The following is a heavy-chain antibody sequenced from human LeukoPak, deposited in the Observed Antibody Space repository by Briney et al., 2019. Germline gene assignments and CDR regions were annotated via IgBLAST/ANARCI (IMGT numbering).Heavy chain of an antibody. V-gene: IGHV1-69-2*01. CDR1: GYTFTDYY. CDR2: VDPGDGET. J-gene: IGHJ4*01. Sequence: ASVKVSCKVSGYTFTDYYMHWVQQAPGKGLEWMGLVDPGDGETIYAEKFQGRVTITADTSTDTAYMELSSLRSEDTAVYYCATGRYCSGGSXYLDYWGXGTLVTVSS. D-gene: IGHD2-15*01. CDR3: ATGRYCSGGSXYLDY.